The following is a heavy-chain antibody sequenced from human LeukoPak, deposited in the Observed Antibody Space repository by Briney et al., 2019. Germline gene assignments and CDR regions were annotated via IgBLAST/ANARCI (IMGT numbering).Heavy chain of an antibody. CDR2: IDTNTGNP. J-gene: IGHJ4*02. CDR3: ANCYDSSGFFAY. Sequence: ASVKVSCKGSGYTFTKYAISWVGQAPGQGLEYMGWIDTNTGNPTYAQGFTGRFVFSLDTSVSTAYLQISSLKAEDSAIYFCANCYDSSGFFAYWGQGTLVTVSS. D-gene: IGHD3-22*01. V-gene: IGHV7-4-1*02. CDR1: GYTFTKYA.